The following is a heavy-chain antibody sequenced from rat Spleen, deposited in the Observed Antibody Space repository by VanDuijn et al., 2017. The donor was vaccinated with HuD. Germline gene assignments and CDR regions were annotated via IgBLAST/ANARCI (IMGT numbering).Heavy chain of an antibody. V-gene: IGHV2-19*01. CDR2: ISSGGFT. D-gene: IGHD1-12*02. Sequence: VQLKESGPGLVQPSQTLSLTCTGSGFSLSDYSVHWVRQSPGKGLEWIVTISSGGFTYYNSPFKSRLSISRDTSKSQLFLKVNSLQAEDTAIYFCTRDHSYWGSYYPGGFAYWGQGTLVTVSS. CDR3: TRDHSYWGSYYPGGFAY. CDR1: GFSLSDYS. J-gene: IGHJ3*01.